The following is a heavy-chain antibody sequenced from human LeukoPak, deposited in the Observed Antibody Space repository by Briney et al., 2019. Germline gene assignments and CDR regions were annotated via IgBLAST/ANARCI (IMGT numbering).Heavy chain of an antibody. CDR1: GYSISSGYY. D-gene: IGHD6-6*01. Sequence: SSETLSLTCAVSGYSISSGYYWGWIRQPPGKGLEWIGSIYHSGSTYYNPSLKSRVTISVDTSKNQFSLKLSSVTAADTAVCYCARKSARPWYFDLWGRGTLVTVSS. CDR3: ARKSARPWYFDL. CDR2: IYHSGST. J-gene: IGHJ2*01. V-gene: IGHV4-38-2*01.